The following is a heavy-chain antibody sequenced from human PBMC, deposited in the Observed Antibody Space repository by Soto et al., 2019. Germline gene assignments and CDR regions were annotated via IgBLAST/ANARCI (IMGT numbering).Heavy chain of an antibody. CDR2: IIPIFGTA. Sequence: SVNVSCKASGGTFSSYAISWVRQAPGQGLEWMGGIIPIFGTANYAQKFQGRVTITADESTSTAYMELSSLRSEDTAVYYCARESSLSLGFGELLSFSIASGYYCYVMYVCAQGTSVTVS. D-gene: IGHD3-10*01. V-gene: IGHV1-69*13. J-gene: IGHJ6*02. CDR1: GGTFSSYA. CDR3: ARESSLSLGFGELLSFSIASGYYCYVMYV.